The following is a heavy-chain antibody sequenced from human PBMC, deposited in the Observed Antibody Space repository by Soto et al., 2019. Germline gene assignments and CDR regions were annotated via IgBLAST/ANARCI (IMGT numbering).Heavy chain of an antibody. D-gene: IGHD5-12*01. V-gene: IGHV3-15*01. CDR3: TTDVTGYDWSDYYYYYMDV. CDR2: IKSKTDGGTT. Sequence: GGSLRLSCAASGFTFSNAWMSWVRQAPGKGLEWVGRIKSKTDGGTTDYAAPVKGRFTISRDDSNNTLYLQMNSLKTEDTAVYYCTTDVTGYDWSDYYYYYMDVWGKGTTVTVSS. CDR1: GFTFSNAW. J-gene: IGHJ6*03.